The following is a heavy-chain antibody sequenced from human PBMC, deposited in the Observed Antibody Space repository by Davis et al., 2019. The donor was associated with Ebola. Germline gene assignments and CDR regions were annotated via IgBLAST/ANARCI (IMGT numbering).Heavy chain of an antibody. Sequence: MPSETLSLTCTVSGGSISSSSYYWGWIRQPPGKGLEWIGSIYYSGNTYYNPSLKSRVTISVDTSNNQFSLKLSSVTAADTAVYYCARHPGQLWFGELLYGGLDSWGQGTLVSVSS. V-gene: IGHV4-39*01. CDR1: GGSISSSSYY. CDR2: IYYSGNT. J-gene: IGHJ4*02. D-gene: IGHD3-10*01. CDR3: ARHPGQLWFGELLYGGLDS.